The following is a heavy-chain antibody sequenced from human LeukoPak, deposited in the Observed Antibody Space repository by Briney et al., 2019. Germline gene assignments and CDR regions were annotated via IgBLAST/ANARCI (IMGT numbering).Heavy chain of an antibody. CDR2: IYYSGST. V-gene: IGHV4-59*01. Sequence: SETLSPTCTVSGGSISSYYWSWIRQPPGKGLEWIGYIYYSGSTNYNPSLKSRVTISVDTSKNQFSLKLSSVTAADTAVYYCARGTLSDFWSGYYSWGQGTLVTVSS. J-gene: IGHJ4*02. D-gene: IGHD3-3*01. CDR3: ARGTLSDFWSGYYS. CDR1: GGSISSYY.